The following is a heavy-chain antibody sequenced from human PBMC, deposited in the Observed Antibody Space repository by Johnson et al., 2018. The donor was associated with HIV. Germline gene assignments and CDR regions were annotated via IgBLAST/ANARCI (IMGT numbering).Heavy chain of an antibody. CDR3: ARCVGLVDGMIVDAFDI. Sequence: QVQLVESGGGLVQPGRSLRLSCAASGFTFSSYAMHWVRQAPGKGLEWVAVISYDGSNKYHTDSAKGRFTISSDNYKNTLSLQMNSLRGEDTAVYYCARCVGLVDGMIVDAFDIWGQGTMVTVSS. J-gene: IGHJ3*02. CDR2: ISYDGSNK. V-gene: IGHV3-30*04. CDR1: GFTFSSYA. D-gene: IGHD3-22*01.